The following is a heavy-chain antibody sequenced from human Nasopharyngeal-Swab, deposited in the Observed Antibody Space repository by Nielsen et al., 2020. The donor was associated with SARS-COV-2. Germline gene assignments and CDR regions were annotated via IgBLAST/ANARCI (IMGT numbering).Heavy chain of an antibody. CDR1: GFTFSSYS. J-gene: IGHJ4*02. D-gene: IGHD3-16*02. V-gene: IGHV3-48*04. CDR3: ARGDPYDYVWGSYHDY. Sequence: GESLKIYCAASGFTFSSYSINWVRQAPGKGLEWVSYISSSSSTIYYADPVKGRFTISRDNAKNSLYLQMNSLRAEDTAVYYCARGDPYDYVWGSYHDYWGQGTLVTVSS. CDR2: ISSSSSTI.